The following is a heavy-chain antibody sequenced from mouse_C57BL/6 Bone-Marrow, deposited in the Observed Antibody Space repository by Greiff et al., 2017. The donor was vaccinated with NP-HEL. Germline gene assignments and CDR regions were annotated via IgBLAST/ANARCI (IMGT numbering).Heavy chain of an antibody. D-gene: IGHD1-1*01. CDR2: ISSGSSTI. V-gene: IGHV5-17*01. Sequence: EVKLVESGGGLVKPGGSLKLSCAASGFTFSDYGMHWVRQAPEKGLEWVAYISSGSSTIYYVDTVKGRFTISRDNAKNTLFLQMTSLRSEDTAMYYCAKNYYGSSSFDYWGQGTTLTVSS. J-gene: IGHJ2*01. CDR1: GFTFSDYG. CDR3: AKNYYGSSSFDY.